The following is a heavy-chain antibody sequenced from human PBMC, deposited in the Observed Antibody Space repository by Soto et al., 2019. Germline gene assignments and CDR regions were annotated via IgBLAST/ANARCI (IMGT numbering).Heavy chain of an antibody. CDR2: ISYDGSNK. CDR3: AKGADSSGYYNFDY. J-gene: IGHJ4*02. D-gene: IGHD3-22*01. Sequence: QVQLVESGGGVVQPGRSLRLSCAASGFTFSSYGMHWVRQAPGKGLEWVAVISYDGSNKYYADSVKGRFTISRDNSKNTLYLQMNSLRAEDTPVYYCAKGADSSGYYNFDYWGQGTLVTVSS. CDR1: GFTFSSYG. V-gene: IGHV3-30*18.